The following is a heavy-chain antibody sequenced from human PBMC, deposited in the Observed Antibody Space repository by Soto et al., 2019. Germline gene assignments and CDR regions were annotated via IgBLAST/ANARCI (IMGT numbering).Heavy chain of an antibody. CDR1: GYTFTSYG. V-gene: IGHV1-18*01. J-gene: IGHJ4*02. D-gene: IGHD1-26*01. CDR3: ARVKREWELFVLDY. Sequence: ASVKVSCKASGYTFTSYGISWVRQAPGQGLEWMGWISAYNGNTSYAQKLQGRVTMTTDTSTSTAYMELRSLRSDDTAVYYCARVKREWELFVLDYWGQGTLVTVSS. CDR2: ISAYNGNT.